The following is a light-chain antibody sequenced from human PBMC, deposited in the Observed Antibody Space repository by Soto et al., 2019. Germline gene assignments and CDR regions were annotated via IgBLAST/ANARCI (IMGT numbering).Light chain of an antibody. J-gene: IGLJ2*01. CDR3: CSYAGSSTPVV. Sequence: QSALTQPASVSGSPGQSITISCTGTSSDVGSYNLVSWYQQHPGKAPKIMIYEGSKRPSGVSNRFSGSKSGNTASLTISGLQAEVEADYYCCSYAGSSTPVVFGGGTKLTVL. V-gene: IGLV2-23*01. CDR1: SSDVGSYNL. CDR2: EGS.